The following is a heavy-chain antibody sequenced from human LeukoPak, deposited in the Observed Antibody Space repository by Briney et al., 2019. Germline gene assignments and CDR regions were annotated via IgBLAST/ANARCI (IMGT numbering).Heavy chain of an antibody. J-gene: IGHJ6*02. Sequence: GGSLRLSCAASGFTFSSYAMHWVRQAPGKGLEWVAVISYDGSNKYYADSVKGRFTISRDISKNTLYLQMNSLRAEDTAVYYCARDLGVSSGGDYYGMDVWGQGTTVTVSS. CDR1: GFTFSSYA. CDR3: ARDLGVSSGGDYYGMDV. V-gene: IGHV3-30*14. D-gene: IGHD6-25*01. CDR2: ISYDGSNK.